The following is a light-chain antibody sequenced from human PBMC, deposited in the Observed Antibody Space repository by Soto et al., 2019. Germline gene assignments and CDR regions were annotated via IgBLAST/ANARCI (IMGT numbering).Light chain of an antibody. Sequence: QSVLTQPPSASGSPGQSVTISCTGTGSDVGGYNYVSWYQQHPGKAPKLMIYEVIKRPSGVPDRFSGSKSGNTASLTVTGLQAEDEADYYCSSYAGNNNLRVFGGGTKVTVL. CDR2: EVI. CDR1: GSDVGGYNY. V-gene: IGLV2-8*01. J-gene: IGLJ2*01. CDR3: SSYAGNNNLRV.